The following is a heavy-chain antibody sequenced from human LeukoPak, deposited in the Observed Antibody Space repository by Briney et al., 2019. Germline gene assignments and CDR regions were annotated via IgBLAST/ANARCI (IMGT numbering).Heavy chain of an antibody. CDR1: GGTFSSYA. CDR3: AREYDYVWGSYRYNWFDP. CDR2: IIPIFGTA. V-gene: IGHV1-69*13. Sequence: VASVKVSCKASGGTFSSYAISWVRQAPGQGLEWMGGIIPIFGTANYAQKFQGRVTITADESTSTAYMELSSLRSEDTAVYYCAREYDYVWGSYRYNWFDPWGRGTLVSVSS. D-gene: IGHD3-16*02. J-gene: IGHJ5*02.